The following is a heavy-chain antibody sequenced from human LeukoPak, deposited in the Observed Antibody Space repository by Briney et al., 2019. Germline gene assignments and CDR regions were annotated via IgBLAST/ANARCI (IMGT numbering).Heavy chain of an antibody. CDR1: GGPISSSSYY. J-gene: IGHJ4*02. D-gene: IGHD3-10*01. CDR2: IYYSGST. Sequence: SETLSLTCTVSGGPISSSSYYWGWIRQPPGKGLEWVGSIYYSGSTYYNPSLKSRVTISVDKCKNQFSLKLSSVTAADTAVYYCASGYGSGSYYSGTMDYWGQGTLVTVSS. CDR3: ASGYGSGSYYSGTMDY. V-gene: IGHV4-39*07.